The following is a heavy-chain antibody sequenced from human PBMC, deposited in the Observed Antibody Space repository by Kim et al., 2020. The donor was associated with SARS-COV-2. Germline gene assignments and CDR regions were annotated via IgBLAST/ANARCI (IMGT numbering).Heavy chain of an antibody. J-gene: IGHJ2*01. CDR1: GYTFTGYY. D-gene: IGHD6-13*01. V-gene: IGHV1-2*02. CDR3: ARQLAAAGHWYFDL. Sequence: ASVKVSCKASGYTFTGYYMHWVRQAPGQGLEWMGWINPNSGGTNYAQKFQGRVTMTRDTSISTAYMELSRLRSDDTAVYYCARQLAAAGHWYFDLWGRSTLVTVSS. CDR2: INPNSGGT.